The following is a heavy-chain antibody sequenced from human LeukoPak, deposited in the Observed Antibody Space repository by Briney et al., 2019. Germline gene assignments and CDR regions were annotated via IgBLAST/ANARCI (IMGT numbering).Heavy chain of an antibody. CDR3: ARMDYDSSGYHDY. Sequence: GRSLRLSCAASGFTFSSYAMHWVRQAPGKGLEWVAVISYDGSNKYYADSVKGRFTISRDNSKNTLYLQMNSLRAEDTAVYYCARMDYDSSGYHDYWGQGTLVTVSS. V-gene: IGHV3-30*04. CDR2: ISYDGSNK. J-gene: IGHJ4*02. CDR1: GFTFSSYA. D-gene: IGHD3-22*01.